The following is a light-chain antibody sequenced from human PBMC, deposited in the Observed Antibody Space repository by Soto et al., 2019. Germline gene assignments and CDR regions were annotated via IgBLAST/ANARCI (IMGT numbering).Light chain of an antibody. Sequence: IVLTQSPATLSFSPGERATLSCRASQSISTYLAWYQQQPGQAPRVLIFAASTRATGLPARFSGSGSGTEFTLTISSLQSEDFAVYSCQQYNNWPLTFGQGTKVDI. V-gene: IGKV3-15*01. CDR2: AAS. CDR1: QSISTY. CDR3: QQYNNWPLT. J-gene: IGKJ1*01.